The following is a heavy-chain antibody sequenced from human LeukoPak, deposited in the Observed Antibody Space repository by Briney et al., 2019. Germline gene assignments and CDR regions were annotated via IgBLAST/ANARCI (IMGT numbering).Heavy chain of an antibody. CDR3: ARLPGCSGADCFRAFDI. D-gene: IGHD2-21*02. V-gene: IGHV4-59*08. CDR2: IHHSGSA. Sequence: SETLSLTCTVSDDSITSCYWIWIRQPPGKGLGWIGYIHHSGSANYNPSLRSRITMSVDTSKNHFSLILTSVTAADTAVYYCARLPGCSGADCFRAFDIWGHGTMVTVSS. J-gene: IGHJ3*02. CDR1: DDSITSCY.